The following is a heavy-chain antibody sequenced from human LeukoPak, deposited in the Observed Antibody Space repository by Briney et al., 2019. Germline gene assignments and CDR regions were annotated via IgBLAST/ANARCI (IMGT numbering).Heavy chain of an antibody. V-gene: IGHV1-8*01. CDR2: MNPNSANT. CDR3: ATENHY. Sequence: ASVKVSCKASGYTFTSYDINWVRQATGQGLEWMGWMNPNSANTGYAKKFQGRLTMTRNTSISTAYMELISLRSEDTAIYYCATENHYWGQGTLVTVSS. J-gene: IGHJ4*02. CDR1: GYTFTSYD.